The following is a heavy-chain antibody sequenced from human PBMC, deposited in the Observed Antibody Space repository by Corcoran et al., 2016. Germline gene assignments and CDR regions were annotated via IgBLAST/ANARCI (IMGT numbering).Heavy chain of an antibody. D-gene: IGHD3-10*01. CDR2: IIPIFGTA. Sequence: QVQLVQSGAEVKKPGSSVKVSCKASGGTFSSYAISWVRQAPGQGLEWMGGIIPIFGTANYAQKFQGRVTITADESTSTAYMELSSLRSEDTAVYYCARGYTRITMVRDPPAYGMDVWGQGTTVTVSS. J-gene: IGHJ6*02. CDR1: GGTFSSYA. V-gene: IGHV1-69*01. CDR3: ARGYTRITMVRDPPAYGMDV.